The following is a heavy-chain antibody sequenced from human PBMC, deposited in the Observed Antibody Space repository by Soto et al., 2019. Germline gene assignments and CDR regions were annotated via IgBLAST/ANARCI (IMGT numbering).Heavy chain of an antibody. Sequence: PGGSLRLSCSASGFTFSSFAMHWVRQAPGKGPEYVSAISSNGGSTYYADSVKGRFTISRDNSKNTLYLQMSSLRDEDTAVYYCVKDSSYYYDTSGYHHGYYYYGMDVWGQGTTVTVSS. CDR1: GFTFSSFA. CDR3: VKDSSYYYDTSGYHHGYYYYGMDV. J-gene: IGHJ6*02. V-gene: IGHV3-64D*06. CDR2: ISSNGGST. D-gene: IGHD3-22*01.